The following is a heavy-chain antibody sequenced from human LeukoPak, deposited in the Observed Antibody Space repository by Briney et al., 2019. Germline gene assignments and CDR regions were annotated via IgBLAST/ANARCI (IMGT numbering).Heavy chain of an antibody. J-gene: IGHJ6*02. CDR1: GFTFSSYA. V-gene: IGHV3-30-3*01. CDR2: ISYDGSNK. D-gene: IGHD6-19*01. CDR3: ARGTPSSSGWLYYGMDV. Sequence: GGSLRLSCAASGFTFSSYAMHWVRQAPGKGLEWVAVISYDGSNKHYADSVKGRFTISRDNSKNTLYLQMNSLRAEDTAVYYCARGTPSSSGWLYYGMDVWGQGTTVTVSS.